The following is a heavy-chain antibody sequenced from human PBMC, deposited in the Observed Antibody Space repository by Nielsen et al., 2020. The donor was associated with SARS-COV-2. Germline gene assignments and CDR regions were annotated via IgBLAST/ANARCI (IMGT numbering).Heavy chain of an antibody. J-gene: IGHJ4*02. CDR2: ISSSGGFI. V-gene: IGHV3-21*01. Sequence: GESLKISCAASGFTFSSHSINWVRQAPGKGLEWVSSISSSGGFIYYADSVKGRFTISRDNAKNSLYLEMNSLRAEDTAVYYCATWYDSAWYGFDYWGQGTLVTVSS. CDR1: GFTFSSHS. D-gene: IGHD6-19*01. CDR3: ATWYDSAWYGFDY.